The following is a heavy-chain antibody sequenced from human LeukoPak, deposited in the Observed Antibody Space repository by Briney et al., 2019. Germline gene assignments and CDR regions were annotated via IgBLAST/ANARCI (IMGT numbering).Heavy chain of an antibody. Sequence: SETLSLTCTVSGDSINNSSYYWGWIRQSPVKGLEWIGSVYYTGSMYYSPSLRSRVTISVDTAKNQFSLRLSSVTAADTAVYYCARVAATDFWSGWGAFDIWGQGTMVTVSS. CDR2: VYYTGSM. D-gene: IGHD3-3*01. J-gene: IGHJ3*02. CDR3: ARVAATDFWSGWGAFDI. V-gene: IGHV4-39*07. CDR1: GDSINNSSYY.